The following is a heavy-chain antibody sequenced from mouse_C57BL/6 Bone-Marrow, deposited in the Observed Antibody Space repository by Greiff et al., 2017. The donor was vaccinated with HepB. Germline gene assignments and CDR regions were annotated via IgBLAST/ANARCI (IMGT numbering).Heavy chain of an antibody. V-gene: IGHV1-64*01. CDR2: IHPNSGST. CDR1: GYTFTSYW. CDR3: ANDSWYFDV. D-gene: IGHD2-4*01. Sequence: QVHVKQPGAELVKPGASVKLSCKASGYTFTSYWMHWVKQRPGQGLEWIGMIHPNSGSTNYNEKFKSKATLTVDKSSSTAYMQLSSLTSEDSAVYYCANDSWYFDVWGTGTTVTVSS. J-gene: IGHJ1*03.